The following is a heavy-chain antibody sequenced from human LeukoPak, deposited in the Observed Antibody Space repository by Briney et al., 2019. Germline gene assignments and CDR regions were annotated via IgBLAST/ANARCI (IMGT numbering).Heavy chain of an antibody. CDR3: ARDPRGGTSRDNWFDP. CDR2: IYYSGST. CDR1: GGSLSIYY. D-gene: IGHD1-1*01. J-gene: IGHJ5*02. Sequence: SEPLSLTCTVSGGSLSIYYWSWIPHPPGKALKCIGYIYYSGSTNYNPPLKSRVTISVDTSKNQFSLKLNSVTAADTAVFYCARDPRGGTSRDNWFDPWGQGTLVTVSS. V-gene: IGHV4-59*01.